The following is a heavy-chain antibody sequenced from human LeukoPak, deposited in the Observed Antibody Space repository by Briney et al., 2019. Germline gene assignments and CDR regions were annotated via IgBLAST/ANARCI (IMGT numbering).Heavy chain of an antibody. CDR3: ARQGTGRPFDI. CDR2: IFYGGST. J-gene: IGHJ3*02. Sequence: SETLSLTCAVSGGSISSGSYHWGWIRQPPGKGLEWIGSIFYGGSTYYSPSLKSRVTISVDTSKNHFSLNLTSVTAADTAVYYCARQGTGRPFDIWGQGTVVTVSS. D-gene: IGHD1-14*01. CDR1: GGSISSGSYH. V-gene: IGHV4-39*01.